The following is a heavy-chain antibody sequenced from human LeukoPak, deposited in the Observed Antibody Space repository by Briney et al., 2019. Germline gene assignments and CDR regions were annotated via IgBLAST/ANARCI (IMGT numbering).Heavy chain of an antibody. V-gene: IGHV1-8*01. CDR3: ARKGIAVAGTDY. J-gene: IGHJ4*02. CDR1: GYTFTSYD. D-gene: IGHD6-19*01. Sequence: AASVKVSCKASGYTFTSYDINWVRQATGQGLEWMGWKNPNSGNTGYAQKFQGRVTMTRNTSISTAYMELSSLRSEDTAVYYCARKGIAVAGTDYWGQGTLVTVSS. CDR2: KNPNSGNT.